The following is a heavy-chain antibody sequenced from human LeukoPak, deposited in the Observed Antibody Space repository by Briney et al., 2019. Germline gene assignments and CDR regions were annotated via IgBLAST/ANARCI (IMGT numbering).Heavy chain of an antibody. Sequence: SQTLSLTCTVFGGSISSGDYYWSWIRQPPGKGLEWIGYIYYSGSTYYNPSLKSRVSISLDTSKNQFSLKLSSVTAADTAVYYCARDTVDTAMVQHWGQGTLVTVSS. CDR2: IYYSGST. CDR3: ARDTVDTAMVQH. CDR1: GGSISSGDYY. V-gene: IGHV4-30-4*08. D-gene: IGHD5-18*01. J-gene: IGHJ1*01.